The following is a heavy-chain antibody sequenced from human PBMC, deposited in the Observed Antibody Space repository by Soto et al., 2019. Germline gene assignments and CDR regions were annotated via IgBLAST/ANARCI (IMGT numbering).Heavy chain of an antibody. J-gene: IGHJ4*02. Sequence: GGSLRLSCAASGFTFSSYGMHWVRQAPGKGLEWVAVISYDGSNKYYADSVKGRFTISRDNSKNTLYLQMNSLRAEDTAVYYCARHGYSYGSYWGQGTLVTVSS. CDR1: GFTFSSYG. V-gene: IGHV3-30*03. CDR2: ISYDGSNK. D-gene: IGHD5-18*01. CDR3: ARHGYSYGSY.